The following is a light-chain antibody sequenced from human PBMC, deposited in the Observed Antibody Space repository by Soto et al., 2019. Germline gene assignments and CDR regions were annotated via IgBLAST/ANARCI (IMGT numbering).Light chain of an antibody. Sequence: DIQMTQSPSILSASVGDRVTITCRASQIISSRLAWYQQKPGKAPKLLIYDAYNLESGVPSRFSCSGSGTEFTLTISSLQPDDFSTYYCQQHNSYSLTFGGGTKVEIK. J-gene: IGKJ4*01. CDR3: QQHNSYSLT. CDR2: DAY. CDR1: QIISSR. V-gene: IGKV1-5*01.